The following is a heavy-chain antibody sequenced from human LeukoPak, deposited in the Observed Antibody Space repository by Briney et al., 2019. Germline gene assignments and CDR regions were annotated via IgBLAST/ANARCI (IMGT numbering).Heavy chain of an antibody. V-gene: IGHV3-21*01. Sequence: GGSLRLSCAASGFTFSSYSMNWVRQAPGKGLEWVSSISSSSSYIYYADSVKGRFTISRDNAQNSMSLQMNSLRAEDTAVYYCARGDNSGWRNVYCFDYWGQGTLVTVSS. CDR3: ARGDNSGWRNVYCFDY. CDR1: GFTFSSYS. D-gene: IGHD6-19*01. CDR2: ISSSSSYI. J-gene: IGHJ4*02.